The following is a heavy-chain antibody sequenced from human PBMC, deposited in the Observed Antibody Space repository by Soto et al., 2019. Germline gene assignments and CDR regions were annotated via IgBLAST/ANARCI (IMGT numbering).Heavy chain of an antibody. CDR1: GDTFTTYD. J-gene: IGHJ4*02. CDR3: AKTRYYGPRYYFDY. D-gene: IGHD3-10*01. V-gene: IGHV1-8*01. Sequence: GASVKVSCKASGDTFTTYDINWVRQATGHGLEWMGWINPNSGNIGYAQRFQGRVTMTRDTAIRTAYMEVDSLRSDDTAVYYCAKTRYYGPRYYFDYWGQGTLVTVSS. CDR2: INPNSGNI.